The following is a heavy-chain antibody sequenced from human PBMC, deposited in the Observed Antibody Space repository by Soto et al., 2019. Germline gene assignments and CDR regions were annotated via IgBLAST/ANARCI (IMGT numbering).Heavy chain of an antibody. CDR1: GGSFSGYY. V-gene: IGHV4-34*01. D-gene: IGHD3-9*01. CDR3: ARGPGVLRYFDWLLAFDI. Sequence: PSETLSLTCAVYGGSFSGYYWSWIRQPPGKGLEWIGEINHSGSTNYNPSLKSRVTISVDTSKNQFSLKLSSVTAADTAVYYCARGPGVLRYFDWLLAFDIWGQGTMVTV. J-gene: IGHJ3*02. CDR2: INHSGST.